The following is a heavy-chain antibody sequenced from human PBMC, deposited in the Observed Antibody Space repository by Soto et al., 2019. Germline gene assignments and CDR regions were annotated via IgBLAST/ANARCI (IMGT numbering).Heavy chain of an antibody. CDR2: IHPNGRT. V-gene: IGHV4-4*02. CDR3: ATRYCIHTTCYVY. D-gene: IGHD2-2*01. Sequence: QVQLQESGPGLVEPSGTLSLTCAVSGGSISSDNWWTWVRQPPGEGLEWIGEIHPNGRTNYKPSLKRRITISVDKSENQFSLWLTSVTAADTALYYCATRYCIHTTCYVYWGPGTLVTVSS. CDR1: GGSISSDNW. J-gene: IGHJ4*02.